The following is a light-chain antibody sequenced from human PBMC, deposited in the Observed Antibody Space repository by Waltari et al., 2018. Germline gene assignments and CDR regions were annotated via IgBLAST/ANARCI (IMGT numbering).Light chain of an antibody. Sequence: QSALTQPPSASGSLGQSVTISCTGTSSDVGNYTSVPWYQQHPGRAPKLIIYDVNRRPSGVPDRFSGSKSGNTASLAVSGLQPEDEADYYCSSYAGSSYVFGTGTTVTVL. CDR2: DVN. CDR1: SSDVGNYTS. CDR3: SSYAGSSYV. J-gene: IGLJ1*01. V-gene: IGLV2-8*01.